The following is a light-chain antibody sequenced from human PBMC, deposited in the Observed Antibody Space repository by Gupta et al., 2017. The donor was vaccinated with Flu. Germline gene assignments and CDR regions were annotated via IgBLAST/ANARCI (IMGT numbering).Light chain of an antibody. CDR1: SSNIGSNY. Sequence: QSVLTQPPSASVTPGQRVTISCSGSSSNIGSNYVYWYQQLPGTAPKLLMYRNNQRPSGVPDRFSGSKSGTSAALAISGLRAEDEADYYCAAGDDSLSGWVFGGGTKLTVL. CDR3: AAGDDSLSGWV. CDR2: RNN. V-gene: IGLV1-47*01. J-gene: IGLJ3*02.